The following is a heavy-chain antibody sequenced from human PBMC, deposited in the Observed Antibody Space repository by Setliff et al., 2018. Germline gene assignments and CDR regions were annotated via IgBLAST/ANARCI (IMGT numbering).Heavy chain of an antibody. D-gene: IGHD3-16*02. CDR1: GYTFTSYD. Sequence: VASVKVSCKASGYTFTSYDINWVRQATGQGLEWMGWMNPNSGNTGYAQKFQGRVTMTRNTSISTAYMELSSLRSEDTVVYYCARLYYDYVWGSYRLYYYYGMDVWGQGTTVTVSS. CDR3: ARLYYDYVWGSYRLYYYYGMDV. V-gene: IGHV1-8*02. CDR2: MNPNSGNT. J-gene: IGHJ6*02.